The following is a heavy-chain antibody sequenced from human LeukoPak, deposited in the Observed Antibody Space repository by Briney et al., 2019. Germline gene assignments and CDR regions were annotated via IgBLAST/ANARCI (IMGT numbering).Heavy chain of an antibody. CDR1: GFIFSSYN. CDR3: ARNYYDSSGLEAYFDY. CDR2: ISSSSTYI. J-gene: IGHJ4*02. Sequence: PGGSLRLSCAASGFIFSSYNINWVRQAPGKGLEWVSSISSSSTYIYYADSVKGRFTISRDNAKNSVYLQMISLRVEDTAVYYCARNYYDSSGLEAYFDYWGQGTLVTVSS. V-gene: IGHV3-21*01. D-gene: IGHD3-22*01.